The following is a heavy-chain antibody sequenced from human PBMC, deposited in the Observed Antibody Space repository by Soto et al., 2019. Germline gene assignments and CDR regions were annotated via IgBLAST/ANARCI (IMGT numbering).Heavy chain of an antibody. V-gene: IGHV1-8*01. CDR1: GYTFTSYD. D-gene: IGHD4-17*01. Sequence: QVQLVQSGADVKKPGASVKVSCKASGYTFTSYDISWVRQATGQGLEWMGWMNPNNGKTGYAQKFQGRVTMTRNTSLTTASMELSTRRFVTTAVYYSARGQRADYVYWGPAKGVTVPS. CDR3: ARGQRADYVY. J-gene: IGHJ4*02. CDR2: MNPNNGKT.